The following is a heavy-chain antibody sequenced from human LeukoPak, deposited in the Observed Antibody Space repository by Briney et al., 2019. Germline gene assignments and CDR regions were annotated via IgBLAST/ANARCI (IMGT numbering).Heavy chain of an antibody. D-gene: IGHD3-9*01. CDR1: GGSMSSGDYY. J-gene: IGHJ4*02. Sequence: SETLSLTCTVSGGSMSSGDYYWSWFRQPPGKDLEWLGNTYLSGPTYYNVSLKSPIITSFDTPSNQFSQHLLSGTAADTAVYYCARALRFESRAFDCWGQGILVTVSS. CDR2: TYLSGPT. V-gene: IGHV4-30-4*01. CDR3: ARALRFESRAFDC.